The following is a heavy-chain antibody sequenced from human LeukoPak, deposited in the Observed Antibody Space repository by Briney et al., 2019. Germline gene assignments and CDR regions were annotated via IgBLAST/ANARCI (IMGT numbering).Heavy chain of an antibody. CDR1: GYTFTSYY. CDR2: INPSGGST. D-gene: IGHD4-23*01. CDR3: ARVPVWWVYGGKDYYYYYGDV. Sequence: ASVKVSCKASGYTFTSYYMHWVRQAPGQGLEWMGIINPSGGSTSYAQKFQGRVTMTRDMSTSTVYMELSSLRSEDTAVYYCARVPVWWVYGGKDYYYYYGDVWGKGTTVTVSS. V-gene: IGHV1-46*01. J-gene: IGHJ6*03.